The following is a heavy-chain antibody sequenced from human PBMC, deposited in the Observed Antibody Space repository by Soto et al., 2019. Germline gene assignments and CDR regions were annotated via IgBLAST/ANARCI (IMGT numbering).Heavy chain of an antibody. CDR2: ISGSDGKT. CDR1: ELSFGSYA. CDR3: ARWSYLDY. D-gene: IGHD3-3*01. J-gene: IGHJ4*02. Sequence: PWGSLRLSCVSSELSFGSYALTWVRQAPGKGLEWVSTISGSDGKTFYADAVKGRFSISRDISQSTLYLQMNSLRADDTAIYYCARWSYLDYWGQGTRVTVSS. V-gene: IGHV3-23*01.